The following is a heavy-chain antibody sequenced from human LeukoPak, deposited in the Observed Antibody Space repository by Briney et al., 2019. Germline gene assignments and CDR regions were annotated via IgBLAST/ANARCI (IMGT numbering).Heavy chain of an antibody. D-gene: IGHD3-22*01. CDR1: GGTFSSYA. CDR2: IIPIFGTT. CDR3: AKDYYDSSGYFDY. J-gene: IGHJ4*02. Sequence: ASVKVSCKXSGGTFSSYAITWVRQAPGQGLEWMGRIIPIFGTTNYAQKLQGRVTITTDESTSTAYMELSSLRSEDTAVYYCAKDYYDSSGYFDYWGQGTLVTVSS. V-gene: IGHV1-69*05.